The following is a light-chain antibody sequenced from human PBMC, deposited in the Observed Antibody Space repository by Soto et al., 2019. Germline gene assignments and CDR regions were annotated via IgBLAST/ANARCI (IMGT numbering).Light chain of an antibody. CDR1: SSNIGNNA. Sequence: QLVLTQPPSVSEAPRQRVTISCSGSSSNIGNNAVNWYQQLPGKAPKLLIYYDDLLPSGVSDRFSGSKSGTSASLAISGLQSEDEADYYCAAWDDSLNAVVFGGGTKLTVL. V-gene: IGLV1-36*01. J-gene: IGLJ2*01. CDR3: AAWDDSLNAVV. CDR2: YDD.